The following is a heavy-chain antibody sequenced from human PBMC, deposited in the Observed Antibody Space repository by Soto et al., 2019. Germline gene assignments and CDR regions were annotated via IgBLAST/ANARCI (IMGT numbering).Heavy chain of an antibody. Sequence: QITVKKSGPPLVRPAQTLTLTCAFSGFSLTTTRMGVAWIRQPPGKALEWLALIYWDDDKRYSPSLKNRLTVSKDTSPNRVVLTITNISPDDTGTYFCAHAGDFALLSFGRWGPGTLVTVSS. D-gene: IGHD3-3*01. CDR3: AHAGDFALLSFGR. CDR2: IYWDDDK. CDR1: GFSLTTTRMG. J-gene: IGHJ4*02. V-gene: IGHV2-5*02.